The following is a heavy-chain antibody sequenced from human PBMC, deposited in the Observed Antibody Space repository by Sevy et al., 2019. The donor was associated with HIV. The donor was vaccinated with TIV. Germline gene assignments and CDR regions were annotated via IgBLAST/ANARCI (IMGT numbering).Heavy chain of an antibody. V-gene: IGHV3-73*01. Sequence: GGSLRLSCAASGFTFSDSRIHWVRQASGKGLEWVGRMRTKADGSATAYAASVKGRFTISRDDSKNTAYLQMNSLKTEETAVYYCTPSKWELHHDAFNIWGHGTMVTVSS. D-gene: IGHD1-26*01. CDR1: GFTFSDSR. J-gene: IGHJ3*02. CDR3: TPSKWELHHDAFNI. CDR2: MRTKADGSAT.